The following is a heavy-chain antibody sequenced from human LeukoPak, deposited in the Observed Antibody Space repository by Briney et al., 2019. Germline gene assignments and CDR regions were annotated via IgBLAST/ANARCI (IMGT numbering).Heavy chain of an antibody. Sequence: ASVKVSCKASGYTFTGYYMHWVRQAPGQGLEWRGWITPNSGGTNYAQKFQGWVTMTRDTSISTAYMELSRLRSDDTAVYYCARGSSGSYYNWFDPWGQGTLVTVSS. CDR3: ARGSSGSYYNWFDP. CDR1: GYTFTGYY. J-gene: IGHJ5*02. CDR2: ITPNSGGT. V-gene: IGHV1-2*04. D-gene: IGHD3-10*01.